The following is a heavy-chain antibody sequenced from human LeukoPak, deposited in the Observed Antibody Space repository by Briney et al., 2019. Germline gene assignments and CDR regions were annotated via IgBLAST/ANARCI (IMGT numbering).Heavy chain of an antibody. J-gene: IGHJ5*02. CDR2: IYYSGST. V-gene: IGHV4-59*01. D-gene: IGHD3-10*01. Sequence: SETLSLTCTVSGGSISSYYWSWIRQPPGKGLEWIGYIYYSGSTNYNPSLKSRVTIPVDTSKNQFSLKLSSVTAADTAVYYCARVLRRITMVRGADNWFDPWGQGTLVTVSS. CDR3: ARVLRRITMVRGADNWFDP. CDR1: GGSISSYY.